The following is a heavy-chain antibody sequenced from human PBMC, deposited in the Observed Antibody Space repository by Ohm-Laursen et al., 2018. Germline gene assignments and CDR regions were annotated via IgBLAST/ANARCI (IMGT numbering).Heavy chain of an antibody. J-gene: IGHJ4*02. V-gene: IGHV1-46*01. Sequence: PSVKVSSKASGYTFTNYYMHWVRQAPGQGLEWMGIINTGGGSTSHAQKFQGRLTMTRDTSTSTVYMELSSLRSKDTAMYYCARGQPIDFWGQGTLVTVSS. CDR3: ARGQPIDF. CDR2: INTGGGST. CDR1: GYTFTNYY.